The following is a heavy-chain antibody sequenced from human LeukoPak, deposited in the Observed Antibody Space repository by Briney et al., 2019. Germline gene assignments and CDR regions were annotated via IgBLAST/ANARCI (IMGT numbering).Heavy chain of an antibody. CDR1: GFTVSTNY. Sequence: GGSLRLSCAASGFTVSTNYMSWVRQAPGKGLEWVSVIYSGGSTYYADSVKGRFTISRDNSRNTLYLQMNSLRAEDTAVYYCARPPLDYGGNSDYWGQGTLVTVSS. J-gene: IGHJ4*02. CDR3: ARPPLDYGGNSDY. D-gene: IGHD4-23*01. V-gene: IGHV3-53*01. CDR2: IYSGGST.